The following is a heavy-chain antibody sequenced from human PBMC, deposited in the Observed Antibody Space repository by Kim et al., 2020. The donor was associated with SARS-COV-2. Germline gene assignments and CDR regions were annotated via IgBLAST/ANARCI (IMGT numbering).Heavy chain of an antibody. CDR2: ISSSGSTI. D-gene: IGHD4-4*01. J-gene: IGHJ4*02. V-gene: IGHV3-48*03. CDR1: GFTFSSYE. CDR3: ARVPRNYHSFDY. Sequence: GGSLRLSCAASGFTFSSYEMNWVRQAPGKGLEWVSYISSSGSTIYYADSVKGRFTISRDNAKNSLYLQMNSLRAEDTAVYYCARVPRNYHSFDYWGQGTLVTVSS.